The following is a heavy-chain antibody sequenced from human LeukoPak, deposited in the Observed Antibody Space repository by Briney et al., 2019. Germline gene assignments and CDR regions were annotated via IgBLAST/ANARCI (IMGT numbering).Heavy chain of an antibody. CDR2: ISAYNGNT. V-gene: IGHV1-18*01. D-gene: IGHD3-3*01. J-gene: IGHJ6*03. CDR3: ARDLYYDFWSGYSYYYYYYMDV. Sequence: GASVKVSCKASGYTFTGYGISWVRQAPGQGLEWMGWISAYNGNTNYAQKLQGRVTMTTDTSTSTAYMELRSLRSDDTAVYYCARDLYYDFWSGYSYYYYYYMDVWGKGTTVTVSS. CDR1: GYTFTGYG.